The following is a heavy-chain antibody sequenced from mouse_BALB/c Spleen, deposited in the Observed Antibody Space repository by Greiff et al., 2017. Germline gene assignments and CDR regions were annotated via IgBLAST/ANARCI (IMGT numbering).Heavy chain of an antibody. Sequence: EVQLVESGGDLVKPGGSLKLSCAASGFTFSSYGMSWVRQTPDKRLEWVATISSGGSYTYYPDSVKGRFTISRDNAKNTLYLQMSSLKSEDTAMYYCARHEYYGSTAYYFDYWGQGTTLTVSS. D-gene: IGHD1-1*01. J-gene: IGHJ2*01. V-gene: IGHV5-6*01. CDR2: ISSGGSYT. CDR3: ARHEYYGSTAYYFDY. CDR1: GFTFSSYG.